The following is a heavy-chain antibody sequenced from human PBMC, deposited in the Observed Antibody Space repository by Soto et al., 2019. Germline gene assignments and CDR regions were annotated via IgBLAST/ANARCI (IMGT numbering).Heavy chain of an antibody. J-gene: IGHJ4*02. CDR2: IWYDGSNK. CDR1: GFTFSSYG. D-gene: IGHD3-10*01. V-gene: IGHV3-33*08. Sequence: VGSLRLSCASSGFTFSSYGMHWVRQAPGKGLEWVAVIWYDGSNKDYADSVKGRFTISRDNSKNTLYLQINTLRAEDTAVYYCATETNSTMGPSFDSWGQGPLVIVSS. CDR3: ATETNSTMGPSFDS.